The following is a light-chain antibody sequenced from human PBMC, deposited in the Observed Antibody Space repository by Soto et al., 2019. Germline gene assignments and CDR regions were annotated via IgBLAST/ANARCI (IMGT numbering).Light chain of an antibody. J-gene: IGKJ1*01. CDR2: GAS. Sequence: EIVLTQSPGTMSLSPGERAPLSCRASQSVDINYLAWYQQKPGQAPRLLIYGASIRATGIPDRFSGSGSGTDFTLTISRLEPEDFALYFCQQYDRSSWTFGQGTKVDNK. CDR1: QSVDINY. V-gene: IGKV3-20*01. CDR3: QQYDRSSWT.